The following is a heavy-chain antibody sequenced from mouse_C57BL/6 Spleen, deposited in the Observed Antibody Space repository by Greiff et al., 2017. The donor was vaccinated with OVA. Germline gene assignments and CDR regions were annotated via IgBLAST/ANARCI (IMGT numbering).Heavy chain of an antibody. J-gene: IGHJ4*01. CDR2: INPSNGGT. V-gene: IGHV1-53*01. D-gene: IGHD2-3*01. CDR3: ARYDGYYVKAMDY. CDR1: GYTFTSYW. Sequence: QVQLKQPGTELVKPGASVKLSCKASGYTFTSYWMHWVKQRPGQGLEWIGNINPSNGGTNYNEKFKSKATLTVDKSSSTAYMQLSSLTSEDSAVYYCARYDGYYVKAMDYWGQGTSVTVSS.